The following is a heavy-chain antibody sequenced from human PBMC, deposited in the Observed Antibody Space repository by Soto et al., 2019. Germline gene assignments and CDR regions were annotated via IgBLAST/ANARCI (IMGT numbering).Heavy chain of an antibody. CDR1: GFNFKIYD. D-gene: IGHD3-10*01. Sequence: PGGSLRLSCEASGFNFKIYDMNWVRQAPGKGLEWVSYISSTTSPVYYADSVKGRFTISRDNAKNSLFLQMNSLRDQDTAVYYCARATRRSTMVRGVTNALDFWGQGSRVTVSS. CDR2: ISSTTSPV. CDR3: ARATRRSTMVRGVTNALDF. J-gene: IGHJ4*02. V-gene: IGHV3-21*01.